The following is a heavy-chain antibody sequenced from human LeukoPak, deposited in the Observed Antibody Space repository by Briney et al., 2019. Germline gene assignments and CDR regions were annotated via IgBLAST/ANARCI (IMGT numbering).Heavy chain of an antibody. J-gene: IGHJ4*02. Sequence: GGSLRLSCAASGFTFSSYAMSWVRQAPGKGLEWVSSISGSGGSTYYADSVKGRFTISRDNSKNALYLQMNSLRAEDTAVYYCAKYLSGGYYYDSSGYYYPDYWGQGTLVTVSS. CDR3: AKYLSGGYYYDSSGYYYPDY. CDR1: GFTFSSYA. CDR2: ISGSGGST. D-gene: IGHD3-22*01. V-gene: IGHV3-23*01.